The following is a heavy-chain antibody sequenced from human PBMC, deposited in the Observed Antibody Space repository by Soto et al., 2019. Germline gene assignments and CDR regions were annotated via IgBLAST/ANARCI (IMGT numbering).Heavy chain of an antibody. CDR2: ISDSGGNT. V-gene: IGHV3-23*01. Sequence: PGGSLRLSCAASGFTFSSYAMNWVRQAPGKGLEWVSGISDSGGNTYYADSVKGRFTISRDNSKNTLYLQMHSLRAEDTALYYCAKDWGRYSSGLGDYWGQGTLVTVSS. CDR3: AKDWGRYSSGLGDY. J-gene: IGHJ4*02. CDR1: GFTFSSYA. D-gene: IGHD6-19*01.